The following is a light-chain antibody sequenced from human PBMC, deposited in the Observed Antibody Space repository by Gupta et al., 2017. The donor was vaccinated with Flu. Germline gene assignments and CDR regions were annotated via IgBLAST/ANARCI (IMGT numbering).Light chain of an antibody. CDR1: QSLLSTAHNANC. CDR3: QQYYGSPRT. Sequence: NCKSSQSLLSTAHNANCLAWYQQKPGQPPKLLMYWASTRGSGVPDRFSGSGSGTDFTLTINSLQADDVAVYYCQQYYGSPRTFGQGTKVEIK. V-gene: IGKV4-1*01. CDR2: WAS. J-gene: IGKJ1*01.